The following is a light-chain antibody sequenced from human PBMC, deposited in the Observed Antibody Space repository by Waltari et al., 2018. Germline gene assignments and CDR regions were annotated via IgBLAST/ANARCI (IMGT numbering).Light chain of an antibody. CDR1: SPNIGNKA. J-gene: IGLJ3*02. CDR3: AAWDDSLNGWV. V-gene: IGLV1-36*01. Sequence: QSVLTQPPSVSEAPRQRVTISCSGSSPNIGNKAVNRYQQLPGKAPKLLIYYDDLLPXXXXXXXXGSKSGTSASLAISGLQSEDEADYYCAAWDDSLNGWVFGGGTKLTVL. CDR2: YDD.